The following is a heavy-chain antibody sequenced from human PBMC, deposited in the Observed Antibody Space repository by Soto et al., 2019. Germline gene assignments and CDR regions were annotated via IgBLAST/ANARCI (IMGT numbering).Heavy chain of an antibody. CDR2: INSDGSST. Sequence: GGSLRLSCAASGFTFSSYWMHWVRQAPGKGLVWVSRINSDGSSTSYADSVKGRFTISRDNAKNTLYLQMNSLRAEDTAVYYCASRYFDWLFIPPDAFDIWGQGTMVTVSS. V-gene: IGHV3-74*01. J-gene: IGHJ3*02. D-gene: IGHD3-9*01. CDR1: GFTFSSYW. CDR3: ASRYFDWLFIPPDAFDI.